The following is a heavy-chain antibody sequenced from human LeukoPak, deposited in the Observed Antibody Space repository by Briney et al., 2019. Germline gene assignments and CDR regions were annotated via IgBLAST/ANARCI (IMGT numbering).Heavy chain of an antibody. CDR1: GGSFSGYY. V-gene: IGHV4-34*01. D-gene: IGHD3-3*01. CDR2: INHSGST. Sequence: PSETLSLTCAVYGGSFSGYYWSWIRQPPGKGLEWIGEINHSGSTNYNPSLKSRVTISVDTSKNQFSLKLSSVTAADTAVYYCASGREYHDFWSGYYLDYWGQGTLVTVSS. J-gene: IGHJ4*02. CDR3: ASGREYHDFWSGYYLDY.